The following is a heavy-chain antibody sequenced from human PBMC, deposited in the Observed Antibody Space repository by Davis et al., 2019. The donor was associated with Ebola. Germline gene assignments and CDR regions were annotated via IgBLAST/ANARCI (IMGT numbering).Heavy chain of an antibody. J-gene: IGHJ3*02. Sequence: GESLKISCTDSVITFSSYAMSWVRQAPGKGLEWVSAISGSGGSTYYTDSVKGRFIISRDNSKNSLYLQMNSLRAEDTAVYNCARAGPRDSGSFHDAFDMWGQGTMVTVSS. CDR2: ISGSGGST. CDR3: ARAGPRDSGSFHDAFDM. D-gene: IGHD1-26*01. V-gene: IGHV3-23*01. CDR1: VITFSSYA.